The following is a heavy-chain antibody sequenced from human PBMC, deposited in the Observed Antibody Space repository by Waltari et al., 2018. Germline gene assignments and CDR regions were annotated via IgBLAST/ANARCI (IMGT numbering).Heavy chain of an antibody. J-gene: IGHJ3*02. V-gene: IGHV4-38-2*01. CDR2: IYHSGST. CDR1: GYSISRGYY. Sequence: QVQLQESGPGLVKPSETLSLTCAVSGYSISRGYYWGWIRQPPGKGLEWIGSIYHSGSTYYNPSLKSRVTISVDTSKNQFSLKLSSVTAADTAVYYCARHQNWGSDDAFDIWGQGTMVTVSS. D-gene: IGHD7-27*01. CDR3: ARHQNWGSDDAFDI.